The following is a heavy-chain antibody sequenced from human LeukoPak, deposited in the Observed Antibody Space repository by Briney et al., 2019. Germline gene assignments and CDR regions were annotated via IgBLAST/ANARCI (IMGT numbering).Heavy chain of an antibody. CDR3: ASDEGRGYYFDY. CDR1: GFTFSSYS. V-gene: IGHV3-21*01. D-gene: IGHD3-10*01. Sequence: PGGALRLSCAASGFTFSSYSMNWVGQAPGKGLEGVSSISSSSSYIYYADSVKGGFTISRDNAKNSLYLQMTSLRAEDTAVYYCASDEGRGYYFDYWGQGTLVTVSS. CDR2: ISSSSSYI. J-gene: IGHJ4*02.